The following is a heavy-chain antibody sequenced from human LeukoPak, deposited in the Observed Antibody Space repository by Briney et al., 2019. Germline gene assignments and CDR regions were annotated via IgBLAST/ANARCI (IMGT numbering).Heavy chain of an antibody. D-gene: IGHD2-15*01. Sequence: GGSLRLSCAASGFTFSSYWMHWVRQAPGKGLVWVSRINSDGSSTSYADSVKGRFTISRDNSKNTLYLQMNSLRAEDTAVYYCAKAYCSGGSCYGWYFDYWGQGTLVTVSS. CDR2: INSDGSST. J-gene: IGHJ4*02. CDR3: AKAYCSGGSCYGWYFDY. V-gene: IGHV3-74*01. CDR1: GFTFSSYW.